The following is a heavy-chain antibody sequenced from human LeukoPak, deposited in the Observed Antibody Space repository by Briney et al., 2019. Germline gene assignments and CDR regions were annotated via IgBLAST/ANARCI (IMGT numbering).Heavy chain of an antibody. Sequence: GRSLRLSCAASGFTFSSYAMHWVRQAPGKGLEWVAVISYDGSNKYYADSVKGRFTISRDNSKNTLYLQMNSLRAEDTAVYYCAGDGQQLVTGLFGYWGQGTLVTVSS. V-gene: IGHV3-30-3*01. D-gene: IGHD6-13*01. CDR2: ISYDGSNK. CDR1: GFTFSSYA. J-gene: IGHJ4*02. CDR3: AGDGQQLVTGLFGY.